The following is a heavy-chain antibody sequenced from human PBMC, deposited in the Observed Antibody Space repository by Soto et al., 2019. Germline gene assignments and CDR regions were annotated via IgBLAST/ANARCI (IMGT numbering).Heavy chain of an antibody. CDR2: IYFSGST. J-gene: IGHJ5*02. D-gene: IGHD3-3*01. V-gene: IGHV4-61*03. Sequence: PSETRSLTGTVSGGPVSRGSYYWSWIRQPPRKGREWIGYIYFSGSTNYNPALKSRVTISVDTSKNHFSLKLSSVTAADTAVYYCARLSGWDNWFDPSGQGTLVTVSS. CDR3: ARLSGWDNWFDP. CDR1: GGPVSRGSYY.